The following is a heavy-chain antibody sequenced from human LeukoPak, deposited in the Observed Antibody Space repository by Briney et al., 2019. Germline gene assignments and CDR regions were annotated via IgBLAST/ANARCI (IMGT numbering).Heavy chain of an antibody. V-gene: IGHV6-1*01. CDR3: ARDLGNTGWYTFDF. D-gene: IGHD2-8*01. CDR1: GDSVSSKNGA. CDR2: TYYRSKWYY. Sequence: SQTLSLTCAISGDSVSSKNGAWNWIRQSPSRGLEWLGRTYYRSKWYYDYAVSVQGRITIDPDTSRNEFSLQLSSVTPEDTAVYYCARDLGNTGWYTFDFWGQGILGTVSS. J-gene: IGHJ4*02.